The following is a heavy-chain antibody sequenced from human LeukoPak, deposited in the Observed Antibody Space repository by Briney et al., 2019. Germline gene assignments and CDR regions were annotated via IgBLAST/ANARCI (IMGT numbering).Heavy chain of an antibody. V-gene: IGHV3-23*01. CDR2: ISGSGGSK. D-gene: IGHD3-16*01. Sequence: QAGGSLRLSCAASGFTFSSYAMNWVRQAPGKGLEWVSTISGSGGSKHYADSVKGRFTISRDNSKNTLYLQMNSLRAEDTAVYYCARGFPIGLDWGQGTLVTVSS. CDR1: GFTFSSYA. J-gene: IGHJ4*02. CDR3: ARGFPIGLD.